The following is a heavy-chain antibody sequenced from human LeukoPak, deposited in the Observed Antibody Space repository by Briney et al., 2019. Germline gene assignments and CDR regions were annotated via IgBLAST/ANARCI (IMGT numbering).Heavy chain of an antibody. Sequence: SETLSLTWTVSGGSISSYYWSWIRQPAGKGLEWIGRIYTSGSTNYNPSLKSRVPMSVDTFKNQFSLKLSSVTAADAAVYYCARDSIVVVPAAISMHYYYYGMDVWGQGTTVTVSS. CDR2: IYTSGST. J-gene: IGHJ6*02. V-gene: IGHV4-4*07. D-gene: IGHD2-2*01. CDR1: GGSISSYY. CDR3: ARDSIVVVPAAISMHYYYYGMDV.